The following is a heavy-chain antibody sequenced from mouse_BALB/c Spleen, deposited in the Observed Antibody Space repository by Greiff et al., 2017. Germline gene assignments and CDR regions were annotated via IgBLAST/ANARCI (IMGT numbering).Heavy chain of an antibody. CDR3: ARDRGNYGDWFAY. CDR1: GFSLTSYG. Sequence: VQLQQSGPGLVAPSQSLSITCTVSGFSLTSYGVHWVRQPPGKGLEWLGVIWAGGSTNYNSALMSRLSISKDNSKSQVFLKMNSLQTDDTAMYYCARDRGNYGDWFAYWGQGTLVTVSA. CDR2: IWAGGST. J-gene: IGHJ3*01. D-gene: IGHD2-1*01. V-gene: IGHV2-9*02.